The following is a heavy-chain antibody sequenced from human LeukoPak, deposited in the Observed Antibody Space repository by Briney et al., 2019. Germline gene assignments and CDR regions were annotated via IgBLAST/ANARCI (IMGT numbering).Heavy chain of an antibody. CDR2: IRYDGRNK. Sequence: PGGSLRLSCAASGFTFSNYAMHWVRQAPGKGLEWVAFIRYDGRNKYYADSVKGRFTISRDNSKNTLYLQMNSLRAEDTAVYYCAKDTQYNRGSFRPSLYFDYWGQGTLVTVSS. CDR1: GFTFSNYA. V-gene: IGHV3-30*02. CDR3: AKDTQYNRGSFRPSLYFDY. D-gene: IGHD1-26*01. J-gene: IGHJ4*02.